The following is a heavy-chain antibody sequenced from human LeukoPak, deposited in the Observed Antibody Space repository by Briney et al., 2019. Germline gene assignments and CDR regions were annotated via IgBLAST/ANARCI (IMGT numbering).Heavy chain of an antibody. Sequence: GGSLRLSCAASGFTFSSYSMNWVRQAPGKGLEWVSSISSSSSYIYYADSVKGRFTISRDNAKNSLYLQMNSLRAEDTAVYYCARDEDIILVDDSNDAFDIWGQGTMVTVSS. V-gene: IGHV3-21*01. D-gene: IGHD2-8*02. J-gene: IGHJ3*02. CDR2: ISSSSSYI. CDR3: ARDEDIILVDDSNDAFDI. CDR1: GFTFSSYS.